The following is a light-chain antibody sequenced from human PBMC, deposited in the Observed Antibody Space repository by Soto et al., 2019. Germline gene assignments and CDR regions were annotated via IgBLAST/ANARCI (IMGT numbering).Light chain of an antibody. CDR2: DAS. Sequence: DIQMTQSPSTLSAYVGDRVTITCRASRSVSTSLAWYQKKPGKAPKLLIFDASSLESGVPSRFSGSGSGTELTLTISGLQPDDFATYFCQQYKSYAPTFGQGTKVDIK. CDR1: RSVSTS. V-gene: IGKV1-5*01. J-gene: IGKJ1*01. CDR3: QQYKSYAPT.